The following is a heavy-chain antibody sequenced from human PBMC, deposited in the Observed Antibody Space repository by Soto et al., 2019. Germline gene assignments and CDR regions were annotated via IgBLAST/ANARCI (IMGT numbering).Heavy chain of an antibody. CDR2: IYWDDDK. CDR3: AHIGPYCSGGRCSYYLDY. J-gene: IGHJ4*02. CDR1: GFSLSTSGVG. Sequence: QITLKESGPTLVKPTQTLTLTCTFSGFSLSTSGVGVGWIRQSPGKALEWLALIYWDDDKRYRPSLKSRLTSPKAPSKNQVVLTQTNMDPVDTATYYCAHIGPYCSGGRCSYYLDYWGQGTLVTVSS. V-gene: IGHV2-5*02. D-gene: IGHD2-15*01.